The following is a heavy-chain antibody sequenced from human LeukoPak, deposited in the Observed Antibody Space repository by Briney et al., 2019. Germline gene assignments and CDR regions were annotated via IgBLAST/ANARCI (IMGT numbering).Heavy chain of an antibody. CDR1: GFTFDDYG. Sequence: GGPLRLSCAACGFTFDDYGMSWVRQAPGKGLEGGAGINWNGGSTGYADSVKGRFTISRDNAKNSLYLQMNSLRAEDTALYYCARAGIVVVYYDYWGQGTLVTVSS. D-gene: IGHD3-22*01. V-gene: IGHV3-20*04. CDR3: ARAGIVVVYYDY. CDR2: INWNGGST. J-gene: IGHJ4*02.